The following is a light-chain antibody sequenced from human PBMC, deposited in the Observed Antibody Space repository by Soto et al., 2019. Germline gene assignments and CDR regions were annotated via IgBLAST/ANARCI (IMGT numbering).Light chain of an antibody. J-gene: IGLJ1*01. V-gene: IGLV2-14*01. CDR2: EAT. Sequence: QAALTQPASVSGAPGQTISISFTGTSSDVGGYNYVSWYQRHPGKAPKRIIYEATNRPSGVSTRFSGSKAGNTASLTTSRLQADDGADYYCNSYSSGSSPYDFGTGSKV. CDR3: NSYSSGSSPYD. CDR1: SSDVGGYNY.